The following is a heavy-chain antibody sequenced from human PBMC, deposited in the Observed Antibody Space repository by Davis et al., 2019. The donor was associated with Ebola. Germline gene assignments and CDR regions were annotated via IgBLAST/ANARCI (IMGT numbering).Heavy chain of an antibody. CDR3: ARDHSGSHYGAYYFDF. CDR1: GFPFSRYS. Sequence: GESLKISCAVTGFPFSRYSMNWVRQAPGKGLEWVSYIDSSRTTIYYADSVKGRFIISRDNAKNSLYLQMNSLRDEDTAVYYCARDHSGSHYGAYYFDFWGQGTLVTVSS. CDR2: IDSSRTTI. D-gene: IGHD1-26*01. J-gene: IGHJ4*02. V-gene: IGHV3-48*02.